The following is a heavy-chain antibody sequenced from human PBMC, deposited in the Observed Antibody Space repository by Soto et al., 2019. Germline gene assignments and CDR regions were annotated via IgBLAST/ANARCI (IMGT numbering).Heavy chain of an antibody. CDR3: AIDRGGLEWLETYYYYYGMDV. CDR1: GYTFTGYY. CDR2: INPNSGGT. D-gene: IGHD3-3*01. J-gene: IGHJ6*02. V-gene: IGHV1-2*02. Sequence: ASVKVSCKTSGYTFTGYYMHWVRQAPGKGIEWMGWINPNSGGTNYAQKFQGRVTMTRDTSISTAYRELSRLRSDDTAVYYCAIDRGGLEWLETYYYYYGMDVWGQGTTVTVSS.